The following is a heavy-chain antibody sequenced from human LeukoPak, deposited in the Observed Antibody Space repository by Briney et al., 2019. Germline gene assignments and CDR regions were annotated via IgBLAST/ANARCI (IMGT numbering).Heavy chain of an antibody. Sequence: PGGSLRLSCAASGFTFSSYAMSWVRQAPGKGLEWVSTINNNGGSTSYADSVKGRFTISRDNSKNTLYLQMNSLRAEDTAVYYCAKPVTVSSPFDYWGQGTLVSVSS. CDR1: GFTFSSYA. J-gene: IGHJ4*02. CDR3: AKPVTVSSPFDY. D-gene: IGHD3-10*01. V-gene: IGHV3-23*01. CDR2: INNNGGST.